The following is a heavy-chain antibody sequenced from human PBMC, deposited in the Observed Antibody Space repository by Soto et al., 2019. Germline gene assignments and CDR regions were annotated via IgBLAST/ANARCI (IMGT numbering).Heavy chain of an antibody. J-gene: IGHJ5*02. CDR3: ARERVRSSSWYNNWFDP. Sequence: SETLSLTCTVSGGSISSYYWSWIRQPAGKGLEWIGRIYTSGSTNYNPSLKSRVTMSVDTSKNQFSLKLSSVTAADTAVYYCARERVRSSSWYNNWFDPWGQGTRVTVSS. D-gene: IGHD6-13*01. CDR2: IYTSGST. V-gene: IGHV4-4*07. CDR1: GGSISSYY.